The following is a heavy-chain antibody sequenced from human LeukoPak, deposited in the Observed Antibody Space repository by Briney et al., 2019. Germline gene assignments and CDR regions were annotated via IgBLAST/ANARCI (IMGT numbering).Heavy chain of an antibody. CDR3: ASLGAAAGKVDY. D-gene: IGHD6-13*01. CDR1: GGSISSYY. CDR2: IYYSGST. V-gene: IGHV4-59*01. J-gene: IGHJ4*02. Sequence: SETLSLTCTVSGGSISSYYWSWIRQPPGKGLEWIGYIYYSGSTNYNPPLKSRVTISVDTSKNQFSLKLSSVTAADTAVYYCASLGAAAGKVDYWGQGTLVTVSS.